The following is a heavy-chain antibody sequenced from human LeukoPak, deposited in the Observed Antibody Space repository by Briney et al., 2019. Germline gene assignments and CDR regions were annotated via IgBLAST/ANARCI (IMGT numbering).Heavy chain of an antibody. J-gene: IGHJ4*02. Sequence: SETLSLTCTVSGGSISSYYWSWIRQPAGKGLEWIGRIYTSGSTNYNPSLKSRVTMSVDTSKNQFSLKLSSVTAADTAVYYCARDGVATVVPPNGELDLWGQGSLVIVS. CDR2: IYTSGST. CDR1: GGSISSYY. D-gene: IGHD3-10*01. CDR3: ARDGVATVVPPNGELDL. V-gene: IGHV4-4*07.